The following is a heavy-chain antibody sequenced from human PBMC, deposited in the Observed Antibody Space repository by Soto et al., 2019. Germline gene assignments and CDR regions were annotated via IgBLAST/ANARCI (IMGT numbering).Heavy chain of an antibody. D-gene: IGHD2-15*01. CDR2: INPNSGGT. CDR1: GYTFTGYY. Sequence: ASVKVSCKASGYTFTGYYMHCVRQAPGQGLEWMGWINPNSGGTNYAQKFQGWVTMTRDTSISTAYMELSRLRSDDTAVYYCARDLGYCSGGSCYAAFDIWGQGTMVTVSS. CDR3: ARDLGYCSGGSCYAAFDI. J-gene: IGHJ3*02. V-gene: IGHV1-2*04.